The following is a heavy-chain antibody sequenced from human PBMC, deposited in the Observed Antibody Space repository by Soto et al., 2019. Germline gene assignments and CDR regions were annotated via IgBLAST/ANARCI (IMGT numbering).Heavy chain of an antibody. J-gene: IGHJ6*02. D-gene: IGHD6-13*01. V-gene: IGHV3-30-3*01. CDR3: ARPVAAAGTPTLDYYYYYGMDV. CDR2: ISYDGSNK. CDR1: GFTFSSYA. Sequence: GGSLRLSCAASGFTFSSYAMHWVRQAPGKGLEWVAVISYDGSNKYYADSVKGRFTISRDNSKNTLYLQMNSLRAEDTAVYYCARPVAAAGTPTLDYYYYYGMDVWGQGTTVTVSS.